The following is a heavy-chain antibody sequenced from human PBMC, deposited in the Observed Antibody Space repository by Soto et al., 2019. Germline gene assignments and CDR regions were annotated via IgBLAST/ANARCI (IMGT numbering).Heavy chain of an antibody. J-gene: IGHJ5*02. Sequence: PSETLSLTCTVSGGSFKSGSYSWSWIRQPPGKGLEWIGYVYHTGRTSYNPSLKSRVSISMDTSKNQFSLKLLSVTAADTAIYYCARSGVTGIVIPSHWFDPWGQGTLVTVSS. D-gene: IGHD2-21*02. CDR1: GGSFKSGSYS. CDR2: VYHTGRT. CDR3: ARSGVTGIVIPSHWFDP. V-gene: IGHV4-61*01.